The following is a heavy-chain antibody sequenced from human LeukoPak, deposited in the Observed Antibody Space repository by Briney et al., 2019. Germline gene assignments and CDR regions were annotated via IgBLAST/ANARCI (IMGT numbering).Heavy chain of an antibody. D-gene: IGHD3-22*01. J-gene: IGHJ4*02. Sequence: ASVKVSCKASGYTFTSYGISWVRQAPGQGLEWMGWISAYNGNTNYAQKLQGRVTMTTDTSTSTAYMELRSLRSDDTAVYYCARLYYDSSGYYQPDLDYWGQGTLVTVSS. CDR3: ARLYYDSSGYYQPDLDY. CDR1: GYTFTSYG. CDR2: ISAYNGNT. V-gene: IGHV1-18*01.